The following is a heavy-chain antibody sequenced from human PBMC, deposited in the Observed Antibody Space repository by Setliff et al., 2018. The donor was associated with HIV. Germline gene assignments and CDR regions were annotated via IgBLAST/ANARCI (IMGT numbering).Heavy chain of an antibody. CDR2: FDPEDGDT. CDR1: GYTLTELT. CDR3: ATGKEHWLTEGGFDF. D-gene: IGHD6-19*01. Sequence: SVKVSCKVSGYTLTELTMHWVRQAPGKGLEWMGRFDPEDGDTLYAQRFQGRVTMTEDSSTDTAYMELGSLASDDTAVYYCATGKEHWLTEGGFDFWGQGTLVTVSS. J-gene: IGHJ4*02. V-gene: IGHV1-24*01.